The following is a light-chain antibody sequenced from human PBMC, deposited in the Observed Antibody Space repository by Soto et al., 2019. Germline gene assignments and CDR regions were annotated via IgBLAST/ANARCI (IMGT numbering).Light chain of an antibody. J-gene: IGKJ1*01. V-gene: IGKV3-20*01. CDR2: GAS. CDR3: QQYGSSPRT. Sequence: EIVLTQSPGTLSLSPGERATLSCRVSQRISNSYLAWYQQKPGQAPRLLMYGASSRATGIPDRFSGSGSVTDFTLTISRLEPEEFAVYFCQQYGSSPRTFGQGTKVEIK. CDR1: QRISNSY.